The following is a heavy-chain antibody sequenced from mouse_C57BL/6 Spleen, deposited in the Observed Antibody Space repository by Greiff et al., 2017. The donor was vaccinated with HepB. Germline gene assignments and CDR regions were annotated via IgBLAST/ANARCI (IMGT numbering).Heavy chain of an antibody. Sequence: QVQLQQPGAELVRPGSSVKLSCKASGYTFTSYWMHGVKQRPIQGLEWIGNIDPSDSETHYNQKFKDKATLTVDKSSSTAYMQLSSLTSEDSAVYYCARFYRGVFDYWGQGTTLTVSS. CDR3: ARFYRGVFDY. V-gene: IGHV1-52*01. CDR2: IDPSDSET. D-gene: IGHD2-12*01. CDR1: GYTFTSYW. J-gene: IGHJ2*01.